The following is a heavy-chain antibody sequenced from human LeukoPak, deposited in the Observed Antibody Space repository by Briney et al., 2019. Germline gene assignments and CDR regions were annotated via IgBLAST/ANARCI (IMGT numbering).Heavy chain of an antibody. D-gene: IGHD3-3*01. CDR1: GYTFTGYY. J-gene: IGHJ4*02. V-gene: IGHV1-2*02. CDR2: INPNSGGT. CDR3: AIVLRLLEWTPSLGY. Sequence: ASVKVSCKASGYTFTGYYMHRVRQAPGQGLEWMGWINPNSGGTNYAQKFQGRVTMTRDTSISTAYMELSRLRSDDTAVYYCAIVLRLLEWTPSLGYWGQGTLVTVSS.